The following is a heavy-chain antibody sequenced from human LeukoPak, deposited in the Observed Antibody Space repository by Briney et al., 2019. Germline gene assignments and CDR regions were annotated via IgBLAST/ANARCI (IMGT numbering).Heavy chain of an antibody. Sequence: PGGSLRLSCAASGFIFSNVWMSWVRQAPGKGLEWVSTISGSGGGTYYAGSVKGRFTISRDNSKNTLYLQMDSLRAEDTAVYYCAKDDSSGSYFDYWGQGTLVTVSS. CDR2: ISGSGGGT. D-gene: IGHD3-22*01. J-gene: IGHJ4*02. CDR3: AKDDSSGSYFDY. V-gene: IGHV3-23*01. CDR1: GFIFSNVW.